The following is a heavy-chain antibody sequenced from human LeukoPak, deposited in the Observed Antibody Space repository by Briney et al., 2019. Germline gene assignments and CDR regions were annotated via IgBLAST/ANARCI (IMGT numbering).Heavy chain of an antibody. CDR1: GGSFSGYY. J-gene: IGHJ4*02. Sequence: PSETLSLTCAVYGGSFSGYYWNWIRQPPGKGLEWIGEINHSGSTNYNPSLKSRVTISVDTSKNQFSLKLSSVTAADTAVYYCARGRAMAGDFDYWGQGTLVTVSS. V-gene: IGHV4-34*01. CDR2: INHSGST. D-gene: IGHD6-19*01. CDR3: ARGRAMAGDFDY.